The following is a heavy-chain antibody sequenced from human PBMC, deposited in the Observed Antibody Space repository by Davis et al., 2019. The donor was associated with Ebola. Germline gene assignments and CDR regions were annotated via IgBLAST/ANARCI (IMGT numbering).Heavy chain of an antibody. CDR2: ISHSGNT. CDR3: ARDSDNSGYYYVRFNN. Sequence: MPSETLSLTCSVSGFSISGGYYWGWIRQPPGKGLEWIGSISHSGNTYFNPSLASRGSISVDTSKNQFSLNLGSVTAADTAVYYCARDSDNSGYYYVRFNNWGQGTLVTVSS. J-gene: IGHJ4*02. V-gene: IGHV4-38-2*02. CDR1: GFSISGGYY. D-gene: IGHD3-22*01.